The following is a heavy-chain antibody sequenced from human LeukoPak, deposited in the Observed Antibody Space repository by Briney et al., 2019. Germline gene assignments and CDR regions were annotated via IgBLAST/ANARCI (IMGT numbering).Heavy chain of an antibody. J-gene: IGHJ6*03. CDR2: ISSSGSTI. V-gene: IGHV3-11*01. Sequence: GGSLRLACAASGFTFSDYYMSWIRQAPGKGLEWVSYISSSGSTIYYADSVKGRFTISRDNAKNSLYLQMNSLRAEDTAVYYCARDRVVRGPTLYYMDVWGKGTTVTISS. CDR3: ARDRVVRGPTLYYMDV. D-gene: IGHD3-10*01. CDR1: GFTFSDYY.